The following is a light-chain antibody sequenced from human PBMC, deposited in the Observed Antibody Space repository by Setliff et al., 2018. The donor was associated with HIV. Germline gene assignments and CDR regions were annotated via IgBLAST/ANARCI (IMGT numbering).Light chain of an antibody. J-gene: IGLJ1*01. V-gene: IGLV1-44*01. CDR1: SSNIGSNT. CDR2: SDD. CDR3: AAWDDRLNAYV. Sequence: QSVLTQPPSASGTPGQRVAISCSGSSSNIGSNTVNWYRQLPGTAPKLLIHSDDHRPSGVPDRFSASKSGTSASQAISGLQSEDEADYYCAAWDDRLNAYVFGTGTKVTVL.